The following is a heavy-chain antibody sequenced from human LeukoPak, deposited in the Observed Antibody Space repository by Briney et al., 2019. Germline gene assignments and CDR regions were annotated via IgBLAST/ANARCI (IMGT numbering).Heavy chain of an antibody. Sequence: AGSLRLSCTASGLTFINHGMHWVRQAPGKGLEWVAFIPYDGANKYYADSVKGRFTISRDTSKNMLSLQMSSLSAEDTALYYCVNGCDSRGYFCYFDYWGQGALVTVSS. D-gene: IGHD3-22*01. CDR3: VNGCDSRGYFCYFDY. J-gene: IGHJ4*02. CDR2: IPYDGANK. V-gene: IGHV3-30*02. CDR1: GLTFINHG.